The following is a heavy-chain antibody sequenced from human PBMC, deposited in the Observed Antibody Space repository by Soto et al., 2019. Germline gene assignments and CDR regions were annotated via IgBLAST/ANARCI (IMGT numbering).Heavy chain of an antibody. CDR1: GFTFSSYA. J-gene: IGHJ4*02. D-gene: IGHD1-26*01. V-gene: IGHV3-23*01. CDR3: AKGGGVSRETLAIFDN. CDR2: VTGSGDST. Sequence: EVQLLESGGGLVQPGGSLRLSCAASGFTFSSYAMSWVRQTPGKGLEWVSAVTGSGDSTDYADSVKGRFTISRDNSKNTLYLQMNSLRADDTAVYYWAKGGGVSRETLAIFDNWGQGTLVTVSS.